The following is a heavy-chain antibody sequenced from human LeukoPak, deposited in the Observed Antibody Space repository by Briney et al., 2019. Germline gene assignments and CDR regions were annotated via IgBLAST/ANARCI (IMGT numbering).Heavy chain of an antibody. Sequence: PGGSLRLSCAASGFTFSSYAMHWVRQTPGKGLEWVAVISYDGSNKYYADSVKGRFTISRDNSKNTLYLQMNSLRAEDTAVYYCAREDYSPSDDYYYGMDVWGQGTTVTVSS. V-gene: IGHV3-30-3*01. CDR3: AREDYSPSDDYYYGMDV. D-gene: IGHD4-11*01. J-gene: IGHJ6*02. CDR1: GFTFSSYA. CDR2: ISYDGSNK.